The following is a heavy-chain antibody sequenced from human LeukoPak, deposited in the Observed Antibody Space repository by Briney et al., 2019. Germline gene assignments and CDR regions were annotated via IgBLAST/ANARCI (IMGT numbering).Heavy chain of an antibody. CDR1: GFIFTDYG. CDR3: ARDLSSVYATNWFDP. D-gene: IGHD2-8*01. V-gene: IGHV3-30*02. J-gene: IGHJ5*02. Sequence: GGSLRLSCAASGFIFTDYGMHWVRQAPGKGLEWLTFIRYDGSDKYYADSVKGRFTISRDNAKNSLYLQMNSLRAEDTAVYYCARDLSSVYATNWFDPWGQGTLVTVSS. CDR2: IRYDGSDK.